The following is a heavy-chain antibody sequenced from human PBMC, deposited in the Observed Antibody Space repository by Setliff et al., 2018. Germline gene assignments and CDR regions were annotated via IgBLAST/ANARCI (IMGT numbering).Heavy chain of an antibody. CDR1: GYSFTSHY. Sequence: GASVKVSCKTSGYSFTSHYMHWVRQGLEWMGIVNPGGLTSSSTQKFEGRVTMTRDTSTSTVYMELNSLTSDDTAVYYCARAGLAAAGRKGVFDYWGQGALVTVSS. V-gene: IGHV1-46*01. D-gene: IGHD6-25*01. J-gene: IGHJ4*02. CDR2: VNPGGLTS. CDR3: ARAGLAAAGRKGVFDY.